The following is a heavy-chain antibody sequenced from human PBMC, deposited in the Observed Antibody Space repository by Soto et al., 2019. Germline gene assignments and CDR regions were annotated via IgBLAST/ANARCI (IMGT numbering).Heavy chain of an antibody. J-gene: IGHJ4*02. D-gene: IGHD2-2*01. CDR3: ASRSPALDY. V-gene: IGHV3-33*03. CDR1: GFTFSRFG. Sequence: PWGSLRLSCAASGFTFSRFGMHWVRQAPGKGLEWVAVIWHDGRSKYYADFVKGRFTISRDNSKNTLYLQVNSLRAEDTAVYYCASRSPALDYWGQGTLVTVSS. CDR2: IWHDGRSK.